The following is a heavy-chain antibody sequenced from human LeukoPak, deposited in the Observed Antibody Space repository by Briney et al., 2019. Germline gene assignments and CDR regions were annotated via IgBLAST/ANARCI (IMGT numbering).Heavy chain of an antibody. Sequence: ASVKVSCKASGYTFTGYYMNWVRQAPGQGLEWMGWINPNSGGTNFAQKFQGRVTMTRDTSISTAYMELSRLRSEDTAVYYCAREGPYDILTGYYKRNFDYWGQGTLVTVSS. J-gene: IGHJ4*02. CDR2: INPNSGGT. CDR3: AREGPYDILTGYYKRNFDY. V-gene: IGHV1-2*02. CDR1: GYTFTGYY. D-gene: IGHD3-9*01.